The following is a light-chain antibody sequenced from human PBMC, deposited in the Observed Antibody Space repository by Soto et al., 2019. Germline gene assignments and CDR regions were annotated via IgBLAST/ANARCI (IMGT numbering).Light chain of an antibody. CDR3: CSYADHCWV. Sequence: QSALTQPASVSGSPGQSITITCTGTSSDVGAYNLVSWFQQHPGKAPKLIIYEGSKRPSGTSNRFSGSKSGNTASLTISGLQGEDEADYFCCSYADHCWVFGGGTKLTVL. J-gene: IGLJ3*02. CDR1: SSDVGAYNL. CDR2: EGS. V-gene: IGLV2-23*01.